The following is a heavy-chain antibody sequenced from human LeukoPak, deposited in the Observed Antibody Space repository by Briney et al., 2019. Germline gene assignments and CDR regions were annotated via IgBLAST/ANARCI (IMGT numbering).Heavy chain of an antibody. CDR2: ISNDGSNK. D-gene: IGHD4-17*01. CDR3: ARGAMTTLYY. V-gene: IGHV3-30*03. J-gene: IGHJ4*02. CDR1: GFNFSSYG. Sequence: GGSLRLSCAASGFNFSSYGMHWVRQAPGKGLEWLAVISNDGSNKYYGDSVKGRFTISRDNSKNTLYLQMNSLRDEDTAVYYCARGAMTTLYYWGQGTLVTVSS.